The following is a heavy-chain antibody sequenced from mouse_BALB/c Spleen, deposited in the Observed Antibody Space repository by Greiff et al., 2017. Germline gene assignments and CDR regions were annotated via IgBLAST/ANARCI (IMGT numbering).Heavy chain of an antibody. J-gene: IGHJ1*01. Sequence: EVQLVESGPGLVKPSQSLSLSCSVTGYSITSGYYWNWIRQFPGNKLEWMGYISYDGSNNYNPSLKNRISITRDTSKNQFFLKLNSVTTADTATYDCARENYYGPYWYFDVWGAGTTVTVSS. CDR3: ARENYYGPYWYFDV. V-gene: IGHV3-6*02. CDR2: ISYDGSN. CDR1: GYSITSGYY. D-gene: IGHD1-2*01.